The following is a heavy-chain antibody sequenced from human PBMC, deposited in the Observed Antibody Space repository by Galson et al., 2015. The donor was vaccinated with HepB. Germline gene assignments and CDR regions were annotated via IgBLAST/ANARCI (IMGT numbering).Heavy chain of an antibody. CDR1: GGTFSSYA. D-gene: IGHD3-22*01. CDR2: IIPIFGTA. CDR3: AAHYYDSSGYPSPFDP. V-gene: IGHV1-69*13. J-gene: IGHJ5*02. Sequence: SVKVSCKASGGTFSSYAISWVRQAPGQGLEWMGGIIPIFGTANYAQKFQGRVTITADESTSTAYMELSSLRSEDTAVYYCAAHYYDSSGYPSPFDPWGQGTLVTVSS.